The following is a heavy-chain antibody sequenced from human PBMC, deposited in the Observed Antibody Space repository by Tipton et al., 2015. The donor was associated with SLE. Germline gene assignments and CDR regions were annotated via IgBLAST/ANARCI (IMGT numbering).Heavy chain of an antibody. CDR2: IYYSGST. Sequence: TLSLTCTVSGGSISSSSYYWGWIRQPPGKGLEWIGSIYYSGSTYYNPSLKSRVTISVDTSKNQFSLKLSSVTAADTAVYYCARELHCSSTSCSSGHMDIWGKGTTVTVSS. CDR3: ARELHCSSTSCSSGHMDI. D-gene: IGHD2-2*01. V-gene: IGHV4-39*07. CDR1: GGSISSSSYY. J-gene: IGHJ6*03.